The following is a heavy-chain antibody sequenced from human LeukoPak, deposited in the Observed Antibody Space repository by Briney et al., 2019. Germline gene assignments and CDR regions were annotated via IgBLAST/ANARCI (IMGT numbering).Heavy chain of an antibody. J-gene: IGHJ4*02. Sequence: SETLSLTCAVYGGSFSGYYWSWIRQPPGQGLEWIGEINHSGNTNYNPSLKSRVTISVDTSKNQFSLKLSSVTAADTAVYYCARVSSSLDYFDYWGQGTLVTVSS. D-gene: IGHD6-6*01. V-gene: IGHV4-34*01. CDR3: ARVSSSLDYFDY. CDR1: GGSFSGYY. CDR2: INHSGNT.